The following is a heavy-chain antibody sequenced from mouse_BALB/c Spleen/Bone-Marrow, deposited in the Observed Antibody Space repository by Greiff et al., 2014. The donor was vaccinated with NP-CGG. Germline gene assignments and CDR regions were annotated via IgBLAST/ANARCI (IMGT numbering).Heavy chain of an antibody. J-gene: IGHJ1*01. D-gene: IGHD2-1*01. CDR2: IRNKANGYTT. Sequence: EVNLVESGGGLVQPGGSLRLSCATSGFTFTDYYMSWVRQPPGKALELLGFIRNKANGYTTEYSASVKGRFTISRDNSQSILYLQMNTLRAEDSATYYCARDKNYGSYWYFDVWGAGTTVTVSS. V-gene: IGHV7-3*02. CDR1: GFTFTDYY. CDR3: ARDKNYGSYWYFDV.